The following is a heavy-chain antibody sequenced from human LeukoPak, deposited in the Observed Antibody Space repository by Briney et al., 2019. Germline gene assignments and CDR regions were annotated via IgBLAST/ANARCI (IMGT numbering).Heavy chain of an antibody. CDR1: GGSISSYS. CDR3: ARHGGESIGARTLHGFDI. V-gene: IGHV4-59*08. J-gene: IGHJ3*02. CDR2: MYYSGST. Sequence: SETLSLTCTVSGGSISSYSWSWIRQPPGKGLEWIGSMYYSGSTNYNPSLKSRVTISVDTSKNQFSLTLSSVTAADAAVYYCARHGGESIGARTLHGFDIWGQGTMVTVSS. D-gene: IGHD5-12*01.